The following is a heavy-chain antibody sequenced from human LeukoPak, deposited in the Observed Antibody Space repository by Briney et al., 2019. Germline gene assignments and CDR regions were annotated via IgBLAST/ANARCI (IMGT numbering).Heavy chain of an antibody. CDR2: INPNSGGT. CDR1: GYTFTSYG. CDR3: ARDGYCSSTSCYVWDYYYYMDV. Sequence: ASVKVSCKASGYTFTSYGISWVRQAPGQGLEWMGWINPNSGGTNYAQKFQGRVTMTRDTSISTAYMELSRLRSDDTAVYYCARDGYCSSTSCYVWDYYYYMDVWGKGTTVTVSS. D-gene: IGHD2-2*01. V-gene: IGHV1-2*02. J-gene: IGHJ6*03.